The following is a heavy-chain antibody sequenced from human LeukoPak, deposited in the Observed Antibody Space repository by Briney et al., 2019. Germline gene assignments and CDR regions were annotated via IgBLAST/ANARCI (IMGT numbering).Heavy chain of an antibody. V-gene: IGHV4-30-2*01. D-gene: IGHD2-21*02. CDR2: IYHSGST. CDR1: GGSISSGGYY. Sequence: SETLSLTCTVSGGSISSGGYYWSWIRQPPGEGLEWIGYIYHSGSTYYNPSLKSRVTISVDRSKNQFSLKLSSVTAADTAVYYCARGSIGDPVYYWGQGTLVTVSS. J-gene: IGHJ4*02. CDR3: ARGSIGDPVYY.